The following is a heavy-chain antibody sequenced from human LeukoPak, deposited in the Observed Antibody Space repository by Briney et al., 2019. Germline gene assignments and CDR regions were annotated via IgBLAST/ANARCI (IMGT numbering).Heavy chain of an antibody. J-gene: IGHJ4*02. D-gene: IGHD6-19*01. CDR1: GFTFSDYY. Sequence: PGGSLRLSCAASGFTFSDYYMSWIRQAPGKGLEWVSYISSSGSTIYYADSVKGRFTISRDNSKNTLYLQMNSLRAEDTAVYHCARRSGIAVAGAFDYWGQGTLVTVSS. CDR2: ISSSGSTI. CDR3: ARRSGIAVAGAFDY. V-gene: IGHV3-11*01.